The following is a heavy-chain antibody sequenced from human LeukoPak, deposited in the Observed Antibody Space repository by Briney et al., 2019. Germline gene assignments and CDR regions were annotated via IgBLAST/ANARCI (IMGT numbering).Heavy chain of an antibody. V-gene: IGHV4-59*01. J-gene: IGHJ4*02. Sequence: SETLSLTCTVSGRSLSSYYWSWLRQPPGKGLEWIGYIYYSGSADYNPSLKSRVTISVDTSKNQFSLKLSSVTAADTAVYYCARDKQPGDNWGQGTLVTVSS. CDR1: GRSLSSYY. CDR2: IYYSGSA. D-gene: IGHD5-18*01. CDR3: ARDKQPGDN.